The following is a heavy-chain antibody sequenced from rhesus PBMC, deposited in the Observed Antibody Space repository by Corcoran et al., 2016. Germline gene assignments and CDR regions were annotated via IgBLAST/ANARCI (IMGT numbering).Heavy chain of an antibody. CDR2: IYGSGGST. Sequence: QVQLQESGPGLVKPSETLSLTCAVSGRSISDSYYWICIRPPPGTGLEWIGYIYGSGGSTYYNPSLKSRVTISTDTSKNQFSLKLSSVTAADTAVYYCARDIAAANYYGLDSWGQGVVVTVSS. CDR3: ARDIAAANYYGLDS. V-gene: IGHV4S7*01. CDR1: GRSISDSYY. J-gene: IGHJ6*01. D-gene: IGHD6-31*01.